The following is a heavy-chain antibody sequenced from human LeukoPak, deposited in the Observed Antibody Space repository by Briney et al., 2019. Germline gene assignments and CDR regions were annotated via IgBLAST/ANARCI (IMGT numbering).Heavy chain of an antibody. V-gene: IGHV1-69*01. Sequence: SVNVSCKASGGTFSSYAISWVRQAPGQGLEWMGGIIPIFGTANYAQKFQGRVTITADESTSTAYMELSSLRSEDTAVYYCARGLSVYCSSTSCYTRFSFYYYGMDVWGQGTTVTVSS. J-gene: IGHJ6*02. D-gene: IGHD2-2*02. CDR1: GGTFSSYA. CDR3: ARGLSVYCSSTSCYTRFSFYYYGMDV. CDR2: IIPIFGTA.